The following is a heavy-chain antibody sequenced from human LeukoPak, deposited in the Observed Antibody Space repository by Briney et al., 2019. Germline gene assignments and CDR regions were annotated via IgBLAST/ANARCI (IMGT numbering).Heavy chain of an antibody. D-gene: IGHD6-6*01. CDR3: ARRGSMTGPPPL. CDR2: INHSGST. CDR1: GGSFSGYY. J-gene: IGHJ4*02. Sequence: SETLSLTCAVYGGSFSGYYWSWIRQPPGKRLEWIGEINHSGSTSYNPSLKSRVTISVDTSKNQFSLKLSSVTAADTAVYYCARRGSMTGPPPLWGQGTLVTVSS. V-gene: IGHV4-34*01.